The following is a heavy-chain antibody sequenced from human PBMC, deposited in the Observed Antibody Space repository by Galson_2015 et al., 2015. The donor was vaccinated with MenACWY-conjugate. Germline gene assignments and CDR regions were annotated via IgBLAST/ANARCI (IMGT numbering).Heavy chain of an antibody. Sequence: SLRLSCAPSGFTFSTYWMHWVRQAPGKGLEWVSRIDPDGSTTDYAESMKGRFTISRDNAKNTLFLQIHSLRVEDTAVYYCATAGSYRVDYWGQGALVTVSS. CDR1: GFTFSTYW. D-gene: IGHD1-26*01. J-gene: IGHJ4*02. CDR2: IDPDGSTT. V-gene: IGHV3-74*01. CDR3: ATAGSYRVDY.